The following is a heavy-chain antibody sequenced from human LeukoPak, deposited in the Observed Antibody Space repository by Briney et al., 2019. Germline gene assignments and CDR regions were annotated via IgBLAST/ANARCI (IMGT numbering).Heavy chain of an antibody. CDR2: IRSKANSYAT. D-gene: IGHD4-17*01. CDR1: GFTFSGSA. V-gene: IGHV3-73*01. CDR3: TRRDYGDYQSLDY. Sequence: PGGSLRLSCAASGFTFSGSAMHWVRQASGKGLEWVGRIRSKANSYATAYAASVKGRFTISRDDSKNTAYLQMNSLKTEDTAVYYCTRRDYGDYQSLDYWGQGTLVTVSS. J-gene: IGHJ4*02.